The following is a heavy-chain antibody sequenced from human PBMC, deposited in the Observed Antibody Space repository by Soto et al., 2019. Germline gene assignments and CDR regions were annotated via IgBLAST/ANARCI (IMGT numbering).Heavy chain of an antibody. J-gene: IGHJ5*02. D-gene: IGHD6-6*01. Sequence: PSETLSLTCTVSGGSISSGGYYWSWIRQHPGKGLEWIGHIYYSGSTYYNPSLKSRVTISVDTSKNQFSLKLSSVTAADTAVYYCARGRYSSSSNWFDPWGQGTLVTVSS. CDR1: GGSISSGGYY. CDR2: IYYSGST. V-gene: IGHV4-31*03. CDR3: ARGRYSSSSNWFDP.